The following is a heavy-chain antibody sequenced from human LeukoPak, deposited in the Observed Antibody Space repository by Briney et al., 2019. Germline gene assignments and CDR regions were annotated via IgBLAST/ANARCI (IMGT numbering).Heavy chain of an antibody. D-gene: IGHD3-10*01. V-gene: IGHV4-4*02. CDR3: ARAGSYNLDY. J-gene: IGHJ4*02. CDR2: IHHSGTT. Sequence: SETLSLTCAVSGGSISSGNWWSWVRQPPEKGLEWIGEIHHSGTTHYNPSLKSRVTITVDKSNNQLSLRLNSVTAADTAVYYCARAGSYNLDYWGQGTLATVSS. CDR1: GGSISSGNW.